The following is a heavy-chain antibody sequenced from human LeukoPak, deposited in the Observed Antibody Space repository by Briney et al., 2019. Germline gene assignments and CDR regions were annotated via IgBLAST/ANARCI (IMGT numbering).Heavy chain of an antibody. Sequence: GGALRVSCAPSGFTFSSYDMHWVRQATGKGLEWVSAIGTAGDPYYPGSVKGRFTISRENAKNSLYLQMNRLRAGDRAVYYCARACSSTSCYEGFDYWGQGTLVTVSS. CDR3: ARACSSTSCYEGFDY. CDR1: GFTFSSYD. CDR2: IGTAGDP. D-gene: IGHD2-2*01. J-gene: IGHJ4*02. V-gene: IGHV3-13*05.